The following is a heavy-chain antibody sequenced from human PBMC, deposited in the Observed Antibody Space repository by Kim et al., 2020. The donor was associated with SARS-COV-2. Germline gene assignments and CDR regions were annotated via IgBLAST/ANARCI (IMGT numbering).Heavy chain of an antibody. V-gene: IGHV5-10-1*01. CDR3: AKSRGQWLVENPQIGLDY. J-gene: IGHJ4*02. CDR2: IDPSDSYT. D-gene: IGHD6-19*01. Sequence: GESLKISCKGSGYSFTSYWISWVRQMPGKGLEWMGRIDPSDSYTNYSPSFQGHVTISADKSISTAYLQWSSLKASDTAMYYCAKSRGQWLVENPQIGLDYWGQGTLVTVSS. CDR1: GYSFTSYW.